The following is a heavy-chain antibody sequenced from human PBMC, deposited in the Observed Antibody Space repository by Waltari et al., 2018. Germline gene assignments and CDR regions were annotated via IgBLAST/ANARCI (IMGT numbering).Heavy chain of an antibody. J-gene: IGHJ5*02. D-gene: IGHD6-19*01. Sequence: QVQLVQSGAEVKKPGASVKVSCKASGYTFTGYYMHWVRQAPGQGLEWMGWINPNSGGTNYAQKFQGRVTMTRETSISTAYMELGRRRSDDTAVYYCGADSSGWFEPWGQGTLVTVSS. V-gene: IGHV1-2*02. CDR3: GADSSGWFEP. CDR1: GYTFTGYY. CDR2: INPNSGGT.